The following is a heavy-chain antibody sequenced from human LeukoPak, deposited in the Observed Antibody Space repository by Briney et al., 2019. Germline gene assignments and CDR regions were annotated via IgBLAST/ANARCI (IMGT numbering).Heavy chain of an antibody. CDR2: ISGSGGST. D-gene: IGHD3-22*01. J-gene: IGHJ4*02. Sequence: GGSLRLSCAASGLTFSSYAMSWVRQAPGKGLEWVSAISGSGGSTYYADSVKGRFTISRDNSKNTLCLQMNSLRAEDTAVYYCAKDPPKYYYDSSGTDYWGQGTLVTVSS. CDR1: GLTFSSYA. CDR3: AKDPPKYYYDSSGTDY. V-gene: IGHV3-23*01.